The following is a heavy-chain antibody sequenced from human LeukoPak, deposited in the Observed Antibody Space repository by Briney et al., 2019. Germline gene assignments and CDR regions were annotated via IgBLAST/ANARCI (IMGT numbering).Heavy chain of an antibody. V-gene: IGHV4-59*08. D-gene: IGHD5-18*01. CDR2: INYSGNT. J-gene: IGHJ4*02. CDR1: GGSISSDY. Sequence: PSETLSLTCTVSGGSISSDYRSWIRQPPGKGLEWIGHINYSGNTNNNPSLKSRVTISVDTSKNQFSLNLSSMTAADTAMYYCARTLSGYSYGLFDYWGQGTLVTVSS. CDR3: ARTLSGYSYGLFDY.